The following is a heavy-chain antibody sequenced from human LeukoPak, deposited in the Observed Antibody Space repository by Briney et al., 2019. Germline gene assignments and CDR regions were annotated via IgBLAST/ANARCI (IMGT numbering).Heavy chain of an antibody. V-gene: IGHV3-30-3*02. D-gene: IGHD1-26*01. Sequence: GGSLRLSCAASGFSFSTYVMHWVRQAPGKGLEWVSVTQYNGIDKAYADSVKGRFTISRDNSKNTLYLQMNSLRAEDTAVYYCAKSWELGATREFDYWGQGTLVTVSS. CDR3: AKSWELGATREFDY. J-gene: IGHJ4*02. CDR2: TQYNGIDK. CDR1: GFSFSTYV.